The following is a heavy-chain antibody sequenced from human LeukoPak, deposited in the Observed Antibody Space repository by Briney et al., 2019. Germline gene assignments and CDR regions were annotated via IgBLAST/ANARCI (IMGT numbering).Heavy chain of an antibody. CDR1: GYSISSGYY. V-gene: IGHV4-38-2*02. J-gene: IGHJ4*02. CDR2: IYHSGST. CDR3: ARAVVVVPAAIPVGMATIDRYYFDY. D-gene: IGHD2-2*02. Sequence: PSETLSLTCTVSGYSISSGYYWGWIRQPPGKGLEWIGSIYHSGSTYYNPSLKSRVTISVDTSKNQFSLKLSSVTAADTAVYYCARAVVVVPAAIPVGMATIDRYYFDYWGQGTLVTVSS.